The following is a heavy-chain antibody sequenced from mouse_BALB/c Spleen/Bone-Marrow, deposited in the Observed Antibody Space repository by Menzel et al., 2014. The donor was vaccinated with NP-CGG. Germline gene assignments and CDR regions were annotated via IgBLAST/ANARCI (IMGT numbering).Heavy chain of an antibody. CDR1: GYTFTSYD. CDR3: ARSGDSSGYGFAY. Sequence: VQLQQFGPELVKPGALVKISCKASGYTFTSYDINWVEQRPGQGLEWIGWIYPGDGSTKYNEKFKGKATLTADKSSSTAYMQLSSLTSENSAVYFCARSGDSSGYGFAYWGQGTLVTVSA. J-gene: IGHJ3*01. V-gene: IGHV1S56*01. CDR2: IYPGDGST. D-gene: IGHD3-2*01.